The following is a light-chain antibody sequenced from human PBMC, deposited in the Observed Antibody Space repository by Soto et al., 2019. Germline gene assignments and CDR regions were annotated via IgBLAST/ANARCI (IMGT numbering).Light chain of an antibody. CDR2: DAS. CDR3: QQRGSWPLT. CDR1: QSVGSS. V-gene: IGKV3-11*01. Sequence: EIVLTQSPATLSLSPGEGATLSCRASQSVGSSLAWYQQKPGQAPRLFIYDASKRATGIPARFSGSGSGTDFTLAISSLELEDFAVYYCQQRGSWPLTFGGGTKEEIK. J-gene: IGKJ4*01.